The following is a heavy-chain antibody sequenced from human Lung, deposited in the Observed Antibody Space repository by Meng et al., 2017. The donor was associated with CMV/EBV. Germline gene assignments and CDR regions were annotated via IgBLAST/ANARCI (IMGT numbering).Heavy chain of an antibody. Sequence: GESLKISCAASGFTLSDFWMSWVRQAPGKGLEWVANIKQDGSEKYYVDSVKGRFTISRDNAKNSLYLQMNSLRDEDTAIYYCARDTRWAQETWGQGTLVTVSS. D-gene: IGHD5-24*01. V-gene: IGHV3-7*01. CDR1: GFTLSDFW. CDR3: ARDTRWAQET. CDR2: IKQDGSEK. J-gene: IGHJ4*02.